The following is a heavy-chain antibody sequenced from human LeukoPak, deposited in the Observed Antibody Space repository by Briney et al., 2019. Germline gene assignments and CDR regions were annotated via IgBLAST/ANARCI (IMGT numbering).Heavy chain of an antibody. CDR3: ARDRSGSYSYFDY. CDR2: INPNSGGT. D-gene: IGHD1-26*01. V-gene: IGHV1-2*02. CDR1: GDTFTGYY. J-gene: IGHJ4*02. Sequence: ASVKVSCKASGDTFTGYYMHWVRQAPGQGLEWMGWINPNSGGTNYAQKFQGRVTMTRDTSISTAYMELSRLRSDDTAVYYCARDRSGSYSYFDYWGQGTLVTVSS.